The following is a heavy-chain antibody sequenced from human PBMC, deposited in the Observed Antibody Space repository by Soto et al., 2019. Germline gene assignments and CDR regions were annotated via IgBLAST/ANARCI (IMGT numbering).Heavy chain of an antibody. CDR3: AREDVYSSHQGFDY. V-gene: IGHV4-31*03. D-gene: IGHD6-13*01. CDR2: IYYSGST. Sequence: QVQLQESGPGLVKPSQTLSLTCTVSGGSISSGGYYWSWIRPHPGKGLEWIGYIYYSGSTYYNPSLKSRVTISVDTSKNQFSLKLSSVTAADTAVYYCAREDVYSSHQGFDYWGQGTLVTVSS. J-gene: IGHJ4*02. CDR1: GGSISSGGYY.